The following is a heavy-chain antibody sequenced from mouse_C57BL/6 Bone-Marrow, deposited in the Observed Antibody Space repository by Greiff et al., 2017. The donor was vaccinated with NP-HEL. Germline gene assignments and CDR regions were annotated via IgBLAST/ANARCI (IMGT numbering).Heavy chain of an antibody. J-gene: IGHJ2*01. CDR3: ARGIYYDFFDY. CDR1: GYTFTSYW. CDR2: IDPSDSYT. D-gene: IGHD2-4*01. V-gene: IGHV1-69*01. Sequence: QVQLQQPGAELVMPGASVKLSCKASGYTFTSYWMHWVKQRPGQGLEWIGEIDPSDSYTNYTQKFKGKSTLTVDKSSSTAYMQLSSLTSEDSAVYYCARGIYYDFFDYWGQGTTLTVSS.